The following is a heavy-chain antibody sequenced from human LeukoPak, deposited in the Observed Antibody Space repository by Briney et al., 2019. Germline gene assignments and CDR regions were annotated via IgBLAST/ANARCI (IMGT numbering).Heavy chain of an antibody. CDR1: GFTFDDYA. V-gene: IGHV3-9*01. J-gene: IGHJ4*02. CDR2: ISWNSGSI. D-gene: IGHD3-22*01. CDR3: ARDGSYDSSGYFFDY. Sequence: GRSLRLSCAASGFTFDDYAMHWVRQAPGKGLEWVSGISWNSGSIGYADSVKGRFTISRDNAKNSLYLQMNSLRAEDTAVYYCARDGSYDSSGYFFDYWGQGTLVTVSS.